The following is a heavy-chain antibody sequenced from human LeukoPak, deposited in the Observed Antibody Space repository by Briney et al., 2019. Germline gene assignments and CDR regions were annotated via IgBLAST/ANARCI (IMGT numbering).Heavy chain of an antibody. J-gene: IGHJ4*02. D-gene: IGHD2-2*01. Sequence: GGSLRLACAAAGFTVSDYYMSLIRQAPGKGRVWFSYIRSSGSTIYYADSVKGRFTISRDNAKNSLYLQMNSLRAEDTAVYYCARGRLLSYYFDYWGQGTLVTVSS. CDR1: GFTVSDYY. CDR3: ARGRLLSYYFDY. CDR2: IRSSGSTI. V-gene: IGHV3-11*04.